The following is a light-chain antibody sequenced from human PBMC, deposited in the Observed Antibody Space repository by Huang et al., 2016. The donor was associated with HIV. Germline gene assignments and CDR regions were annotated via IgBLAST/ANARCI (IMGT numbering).Light chain of an antibody. CDR2: AAS. J-gene: IGKJ4*01. Sequence: IQMTQSPSSLSASVGDRVTITCRAMRGISNSLAWYQQQPGKAPKLLLYAASRLQGGVPSRFSGSGSRTDYTLTISSLQPEDSATYYCQQYYNTTLSFGGGTKVEIK. CDR3: QQYYNTTLS. V-gene: IGKV1-NL1*01. CDR1: RGISNS.